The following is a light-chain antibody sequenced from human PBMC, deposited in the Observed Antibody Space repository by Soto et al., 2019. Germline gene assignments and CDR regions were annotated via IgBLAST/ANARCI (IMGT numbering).Light chain of an antibody. CDR1: QSVSKY. V-gene: IGKV3-11*01. CDR3: QRRGSWPIM. J-gene: IGKJ5*01. CDR2: DAS. Sequence: EIVLTQSPATLSLPPGERATLSCRARQSVSKYLDWYQQNPGQAPRLRIYDASNRPTGIPARFVGSGSGTDFTLPISSLELEGFEVYCCQRRGSWPIMFGQVTRLEIK.